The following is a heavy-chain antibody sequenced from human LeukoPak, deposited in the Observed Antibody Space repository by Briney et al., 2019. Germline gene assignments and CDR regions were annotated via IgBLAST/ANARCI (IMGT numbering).Heavy chain of an antibody. J-gene: IGHJ4*02. Sequence: GGSLRLSCAASGFTVSSNYMSWVRQAPGKGLECVSVIYSGDSTYSADSVKGRFTISRDNSKNTLYLQMNSLRAEDTAVYYCAREGPRGNSQFDYWGQGTLVTVSS. V-gene: IGHV3-53*01. CDR3: AREGPRGNSQFDY. CDR2: IYSGDST. CDR1: GFTVSSNY. D-gene: IGHD2/OR15-2a*01.